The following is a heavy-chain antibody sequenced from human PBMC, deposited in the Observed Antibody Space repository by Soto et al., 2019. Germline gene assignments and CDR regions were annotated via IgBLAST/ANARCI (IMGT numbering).Heavy chain of an antibody. Sequence: ASVKVSCKASGYTFTSYAIHWVRQAPGQRLEWMGWINAGNGNTKYSQKFQGRVTITRDTSASTAYMKLSSLRSEDTAVYYCAGPGGEPLYSFNYWGKGPLFTFPS. J-gene: IGHJ4*02. CDR1: GYTFTSYA. D-gene: IGHD3-16*01. CDR3: AGPGGEPLYSFNY. CDR2: INAGNGNT. V-gene: IGHV1-3*01.